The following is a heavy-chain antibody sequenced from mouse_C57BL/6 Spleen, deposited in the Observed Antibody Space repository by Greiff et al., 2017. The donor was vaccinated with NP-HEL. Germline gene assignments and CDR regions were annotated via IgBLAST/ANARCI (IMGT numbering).Heavy chain of an antibody. CDR2: ISDGGSYT. V-gene: IGHV5-4*01. CDR1: GFTFSSYA. CDR3: AREGLTTVDAMDY. D-gene: IGHD1-1*01. Sequence: EVMLLESGGGLVKPGGSLKLSCAASGFTFSSYAMSWVRQTPEKRLEWVATISDGGSYTYYPDNVKGRFTISRDNAKNNLYLQMSHLKSEDTAMYYCAREGLTTVDAMDYWGQGTSVTVSS. J-gene: IGHJ4*01.